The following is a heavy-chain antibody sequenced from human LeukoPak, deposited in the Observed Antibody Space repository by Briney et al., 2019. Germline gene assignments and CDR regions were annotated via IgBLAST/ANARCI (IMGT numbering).Heavy chain of an antibody. V-gene: IGHV3-48*03. CDR1: VFTFSTYE. CDR3: AREVRREAAAYPDYFDF. D-gene: IGHD2-15*01. CDR2: ISSSGSSF. Sequence: GGSLRLSCAASVFTFSTYEMNCVREAPGKGVEGGSYISSSGSSFYYAASVKGRFTISSDNAKNSLYLQMNSLRAEDTAVYYCAREVRREAAAYPDYFDFWGQGTLVTVSS. J-gene: IGHJ4*02.